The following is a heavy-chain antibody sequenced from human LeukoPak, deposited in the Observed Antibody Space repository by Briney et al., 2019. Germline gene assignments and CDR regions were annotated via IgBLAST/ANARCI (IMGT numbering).Heavy chain of an antibody. D-gene: IGHD6-19*01. J-gene: IGHJ5*02. CDR1: GFTFSSYS. Sequence: SGGSLRLSCAASGFTFSSYSMNWVRQAPGKGLEWVSSISSSSSYIYYADSVKGRLTISRDNAKNSLYLQMNSLRAEDTAVYYCARSGVAGPPMGWFDPWGQGTLVTVSS. CDR2: ISSSSSYI. V-gene: IGHV3-21*01. CDR3: ARSGVAGPPMGWFDP.